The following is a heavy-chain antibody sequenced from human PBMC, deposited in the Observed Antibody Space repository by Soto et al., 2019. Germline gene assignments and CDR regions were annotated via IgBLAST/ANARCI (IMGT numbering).Heavy chain of an antibody. V-gene: IGHV3-15*01. CDR2: IKSKTDGGTT. Sequence: PGGSLRLSCAASGFTFSNAWMSWVRQAPGKGLEWVGRIKSKTDGGTTDYAAPVKGRFTISRDDSKNTLYLQMNSLKTEDTAVYYCTTTPFTVTPDGFVDYWGQGTLVTVSS. D-gene: IGHD4-17*01. CDR3: TTTPFTVTPDGFVDY. J-gene: IGHJ4*02. CDR1: GFTFSNAW.